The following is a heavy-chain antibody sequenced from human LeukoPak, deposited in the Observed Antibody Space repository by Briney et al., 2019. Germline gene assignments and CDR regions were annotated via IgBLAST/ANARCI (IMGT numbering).Heavy chain of an antibody. CDR2: VRGSGSDT. J-gene: IGHJ4*02. V-gene: IGHV3-23*01. Sequence: PGGSLRLSCAASGFTFSSYWMHWVRQAPGMGLEWVSAVRGSGSDTYYADSVKGRFTISRDNSQNTLFLQMNSLRAEDTAIYYCAKTSRSNSAYDSPFDYWGQGTQVTVSS. D-gene: IGHD3-3*01. CDR3: AKTSRSNSAYDSPFDY. CDR1: GFTFSSYW.